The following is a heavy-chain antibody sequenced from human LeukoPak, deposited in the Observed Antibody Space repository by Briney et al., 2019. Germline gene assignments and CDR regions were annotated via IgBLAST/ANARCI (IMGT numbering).Heavy chain of an antibody. J-gene: IGHJ4*02. Sequence: GGSLRLSCAASRFTFSSYAMHWVRQAPGKGLEWVSAIDSSTTRIYYANSVRGRFTISRDNAKNSLDLQMNSLRAEDTAVYYCVRGGTYCDSTCKGADYWGQGTLVAVSS. CDR3: VRGGTYCDSTCKGADY. D-gene: IGHD2/OR15-2a*01. CDR1: RFTFSSYA. CDR2: IDSSTTRI. V-gene: IGHV3-21*01.